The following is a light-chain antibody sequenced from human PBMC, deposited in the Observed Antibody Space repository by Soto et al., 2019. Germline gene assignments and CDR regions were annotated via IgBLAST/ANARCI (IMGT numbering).Light chain of an antibody. CDR2: AVD. V-gene: IGLV2-14*01. CDR3: SSYTRSSIWV. CDR1: TIDVGGHNF. Sequence: QSALTQPASVSGSPGESITISCSGTTIDVGGHNFVSWFQQHPGKAPKMVIYAVDQRPSGVSIRFSGSKSGNTASLTISGLQTEDEADYYCSSYTRSSIWVFGGGTKVTVL. J-gene: IGLJ3*02.